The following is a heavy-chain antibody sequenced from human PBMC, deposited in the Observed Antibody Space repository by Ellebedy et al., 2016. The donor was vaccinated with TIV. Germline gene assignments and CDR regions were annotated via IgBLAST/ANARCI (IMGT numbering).Heavy chain of an antibody. V-gene: IGHV1-69*13. CDR1: GGTFSSYA. CDR3: ASHGILSGSYYYFDY. D-gene: IGHD1-26*01. J-gene: IGHJ4*02. CDR2: IIPIFGTA. Sequence: SVKVSCXASGGTFSSYAISWVRQAPGQGLEWMGGIIPIFGTANYAQKFQGRVTITADESTSTAYMELSSLRSEDTAVYYCASHGILSGSYYYFDYWGQGTLVTVSS.